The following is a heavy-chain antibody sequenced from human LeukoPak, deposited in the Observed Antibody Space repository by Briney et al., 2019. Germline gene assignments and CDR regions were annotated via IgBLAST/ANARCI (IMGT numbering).Heavy chain of an antibody. CDR1: GYTFTSYA. D-gene: IGHD1-26*01. V-gene: IGHV1-69*04. Sequence: RASVKVSCKASGYTFTSYAISWVRQAPGQGLEWMGRIIPILGIANYAQKFQGRVTITADKSTSTAYMELSSLRSEDTAVYYCARAPNVRATELDYWGQGTLVTVSS. CDR3: ARAPNVRATELDY. CDR2: IIPILGIA. J-gene: IGHJ4*02.